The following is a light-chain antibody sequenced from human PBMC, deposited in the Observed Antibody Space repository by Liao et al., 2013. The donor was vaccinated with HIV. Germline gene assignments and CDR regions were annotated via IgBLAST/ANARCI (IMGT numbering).Light chain of an antibody. CDR3: QAWDSSAYVV. J-gene: IGLJ2*01. V-gene: IGLV3-1*01. CDR1: KLGNKY. Sequence: SYALTQPPSVSVSPGQTASITCSGEKLGNKYPCWYQQKPGQSPVLVIYQHTKRPSGVPERFSGSSSGNTATLTISGTQAMDEADYYCQAWDSSAYVVFGGGTKLTVL. CDR2: QHT.